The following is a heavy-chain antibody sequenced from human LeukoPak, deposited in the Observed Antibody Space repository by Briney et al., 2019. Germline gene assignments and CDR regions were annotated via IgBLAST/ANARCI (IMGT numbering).Heavy chain of an antibody. V-gene: IGHV3-53*01. J-gene: IGHJ4*02. CDR1: GFSISHNY. D-gene: IGHD2-8*02. CDR2: IYSAGDS. CDR3: ASHYCSAGRCYFDG. Sequence: PGGSLRLSCVVSGFSISHNYMSWVRQAPGKGLEWVSVIYSAGDSYYGDAVKGRFIISKDNSKNTVYLQVNRLRPEDTAVYYCASHYCSAGRCYFDGWGQGTLVTVSS.